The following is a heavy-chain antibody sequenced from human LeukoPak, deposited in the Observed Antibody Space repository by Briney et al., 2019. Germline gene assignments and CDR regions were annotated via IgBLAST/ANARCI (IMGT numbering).Heavy chain of an antibody. CDR2: ISYDGSNK. D-gene: IGHD5-18*01. CDR3: AKADTAMAVDY. Sequence: GGSLRLSCAASGFTFSGYPIHWVRQAPGKGLEWVAVISYDGSNKYYADSVKGRFTISRDNSENTLYLQMNSLRAEDTAVYYCAKADTAMAVDYWGQGTLVTVSS. J-gene: IGHJ4*02. CDR1: GFTFSGYP. V-gene: IGHV3-30-3*02.